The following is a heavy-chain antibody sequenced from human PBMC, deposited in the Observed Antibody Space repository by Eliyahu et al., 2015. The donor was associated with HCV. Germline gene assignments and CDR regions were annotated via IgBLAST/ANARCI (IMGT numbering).Heavy chain of an antibody. CDR2: IIPILGIA. CDR3: ARDDGRMTAIPAGIDY. V-gene: IGHV1-69*04. D-gene: IGHD2-21*02. J-gene: IGHJ4*02. Sequence: EVKKPGSSVKVSCKASGGTFSSYTISWVRQAPGQGLEWMGRIIPILGIANYAQKFQGRVTITADKSTSTAYMELSSLRSEDTAVYYCARDDGRMTAIPAGIDYWGQGTLVTVSS. CDR1: GGTFSSYT.